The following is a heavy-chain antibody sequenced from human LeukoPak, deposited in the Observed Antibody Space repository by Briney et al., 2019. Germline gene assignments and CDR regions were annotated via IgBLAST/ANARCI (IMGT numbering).Heavy chain of an antibody. CDR2: VYSSGST. J-gene: IGHJ6*02. CDR3: ARVQVVQQWLVPTTTRYGMDV. V-gene: IGHV3-53*01. CDR1: GFTVSSNY. D-gene: IGHD6-19*01. Sequence: PGGSLRLSCAASGFTVSSNYMSWVRQAPGKGLEWVSVVYSSGSTFYADSVKGRFTISRDNSKNTLYLQMNSLRAEDTAVYYCARVQVVQQWLVPTTTRYGMDVWGQGTTVTVSS.